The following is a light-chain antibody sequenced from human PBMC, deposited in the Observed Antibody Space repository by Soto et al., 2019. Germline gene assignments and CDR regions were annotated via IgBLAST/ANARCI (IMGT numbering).Light chain of an antibody. CDR3: QQYYSYPLT. CDR2: AAS. CDR1: QSISTN. J-gene: IGKJ4*01. V-gene: IGKV1-8*01. Sequence: AIHMTQSPSSFSASTGDTITITCRASQSISTNLAWYQQKPGKAPKVLIFAASTLQSGVPSRFSGSGSGTDFTLTISCLQSEDFASYYCQQYYSYPLTFGEGTNVEIK.